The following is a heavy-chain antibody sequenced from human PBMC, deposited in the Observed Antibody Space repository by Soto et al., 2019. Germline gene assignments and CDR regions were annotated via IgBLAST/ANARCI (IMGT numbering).Heavy chain of an antibody. J-gene: IGHJ4*02. Sequence: GASVKVSCKASGFTFTSSAVQWVRQARGQRLGWIGWIVVGSGNTNYAQKFQERVTITRDMSTSTAYMELSSLRSEDTAVYYCAAANYYDSSGYAFDYWGQGTLVTVSS. D-gene: IGHD3-22*01. CDR2: IVVGSGNT. CDR3: AAANYYDSSGYAFDY. CDR1: GFTFTSSA. V-gene: IGHV1-58*01.